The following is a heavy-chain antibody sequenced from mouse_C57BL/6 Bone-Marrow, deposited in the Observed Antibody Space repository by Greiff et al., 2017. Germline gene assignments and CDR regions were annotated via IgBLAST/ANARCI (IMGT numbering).Heavy chain of an antibody. CDR3: ARRITTGGMDY. CDR2: IHPNSGST. Sequence: QVQLKQPGAELVKPGASVKLSCKASGYTFTSYWMHWVKQRPGQGLEWIGMIHPNSGSTNYNEKFKSKATLTVDKSSSTAYMQLSSLTSEGSAVYYCARRITTGGMDYWGQGTSVTVSS. V-gene: IGHV1-64*01. J-gene: IGHJ4*01. D-gene: IGHD1-1*01. CDR1: GYTFTSYW.